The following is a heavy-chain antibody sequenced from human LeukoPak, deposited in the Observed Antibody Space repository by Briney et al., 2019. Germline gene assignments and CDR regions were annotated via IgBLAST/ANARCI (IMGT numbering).Heavy chain of an antibody. CDR2: MNPNSGNT. CDR1: GYTFTSYD. J-gene: IGHJ4*02. CDR3: ARDGVAARPHYFDY. Sequence: ASVKVSCKASGYTFTSYDINWVRQATGQGLEWMGWMNPNSGNTGYAQKFQGRVTMIRDTSISTAYMELSRLISDDTAVYYCARDGVAARPHYFDYWGQGTLVTVSS. D-gene: IGHD6-6*01. V-gene: IGHV1-8*01.